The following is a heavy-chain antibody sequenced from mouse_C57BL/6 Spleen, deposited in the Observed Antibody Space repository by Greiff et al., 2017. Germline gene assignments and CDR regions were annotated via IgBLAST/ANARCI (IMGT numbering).Heavy chain of an antibody. J-gene: IGHJ2*01. V-gene: IGHV14-4*01. D-gene: IGHD1-1*01. CDR3: TKVTTVVAPFDY. Sequence: EVMLVESGAELVRPGASVKLSCTASGFNIKDDYMHWVKQRPEQGLEWIGWIDPENGDTEYASKFQGKATITADTSSNTAYLQLSSLTSEDTAVYYCTKVTTVVAPFDYWGQGTTLTVSS. CDR2: IDPENGDT. CDR1: GFNIKDDY.